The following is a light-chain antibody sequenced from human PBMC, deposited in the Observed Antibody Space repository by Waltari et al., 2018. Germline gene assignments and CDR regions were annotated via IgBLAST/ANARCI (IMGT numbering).Light chain of an antibody. Sequence: SDALTQPPSVSVAPGQTATLTCGGDNIGIKSAHWYRQKPGQAPQLVISYDSDRPSGTPERFSGSNSGNTATLTISRVEAGEEADYYCQVWDSSSDHWVFGGGTKLTVL. CDR1: NIGIKS. CDR2: YDS. J-gene: IGLJ3*02. CDR3: QVWDSSSDHWV. V-gene: IGLV3-21*01.